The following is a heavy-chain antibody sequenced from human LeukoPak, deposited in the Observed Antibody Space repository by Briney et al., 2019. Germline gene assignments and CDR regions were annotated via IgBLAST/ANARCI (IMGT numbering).Heavy chain of an antibody. V-gene: IGHV1-69*13. Sequence: ASVKVSCKASGGTFSSYAISWVRQAPGQGLEWMGGIIPIFGTANYAQKFQGRVTITADESASTAYMELSSLRSEDTAVYYCARGGGDGYNHDYYYGMDVWGQGTTVTVSS. J-gene: IGHJ6*02. CDR2: IIPIFGTA. D-gene: IGHD5-24*01. CDR3: ARGGGDGYNHDYYYGMDV. CDR1: GGTFSSYA.